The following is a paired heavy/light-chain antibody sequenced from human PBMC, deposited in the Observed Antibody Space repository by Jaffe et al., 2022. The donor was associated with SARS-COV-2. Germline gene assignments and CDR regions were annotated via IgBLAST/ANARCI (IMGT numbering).Heavy chain of an antibody. CDR3: AKGMEWAVPNWFDP. CDR1: GFTFSNYA. V-gene: IGHV3-23*01. CDR2: ISGSGVAT. Sequence: EVQLLESGGGLVQPGGSLRLSCAASGFTFSNYAMGWVRQAPGKGLEWVSAISGSGVATYYADSVKGRLTISRDNSNDTLYLQMNSLRDEDTAVYYCAKGMEWAVPNWFDPWGQGTLVTVSS. D-gene: IGHD3-3*01. J-gene: IGHJ5*02.
Light chain of an antibody. Sequence: SYDLTQPPSVSVSPGQTASITCSGDKLGNKYVCWYQQKPGQSPVVVIFHDSKRPSGIPARFSGSNSENTATLTISGTQAMDEADYYCQAWDTSGAVFGGGTKLTVL. CDR2: HDS. V-gene: IGLV3-1*01. CDR1: KLGNKY. J-gene: IGLJ2*01. CDR3: QAWDTSGAV.